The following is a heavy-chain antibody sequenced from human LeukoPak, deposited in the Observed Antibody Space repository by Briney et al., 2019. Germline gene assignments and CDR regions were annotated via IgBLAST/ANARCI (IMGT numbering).Heavy chain of an antibody. J-gene: IGHJ3*02. CDR2: IHRGGST. V-gene: IGHV3-66*01. CDR1: GFTVSSNH. CDR3: VRIAVTFDI. Sequence: PGGSLRLSCAASGFTVSSNHMSWVRQAPGEGLEWVSVIHRGGSTYYADSVKGRYTISRDNSNNTLYLQMNSLRAEDTAVYFCVRIAVTFDIWGQGTMVTVSS. D-gene: IGHD6-19*01.